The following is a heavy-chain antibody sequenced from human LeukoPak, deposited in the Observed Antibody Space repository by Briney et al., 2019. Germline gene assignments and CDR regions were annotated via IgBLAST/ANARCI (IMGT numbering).Heavy chain of an antibody. V-gene: IGHV3-23*01. D-gene: IGHD2-15*01. Sequence: PGGSLRLSCAASGFTFSNHGMHWVRQAPGKGLEWVSATSGSGGSTYYADSVKGRFTIPRDNSKNTLYLQMNSLRAEDTAVYYCAKAEDIVVVVALNAFDIWGQGTMVTVSS. CDR2: TSGSGGST. CDR1: GFTFSNHG. J-gene: IGHJ3*02. CDR3: AKAEDIVVVVALNAFDI.